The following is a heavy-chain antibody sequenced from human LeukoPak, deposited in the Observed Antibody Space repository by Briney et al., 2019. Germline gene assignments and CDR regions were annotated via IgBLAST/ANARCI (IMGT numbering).Heavy chain of an antibody. CDR3: ATGQGHGMDV. J-gene: IGHJ6*02. CDR1: GFTFSSYW. Sequence: GGSLRLSCAASGFTFSSYWMHWVRPAPGKGLVWVSRINSDGSSTSYADSVKGRFTISRDNAKNTLYPQMNSLRAEDTAVYYCATGQGHGMDVWGQGTTVTVSS. D-gene: IGHD1-14*01. V-gene: IGHV3-74*01. CDR2: INSDGSST.